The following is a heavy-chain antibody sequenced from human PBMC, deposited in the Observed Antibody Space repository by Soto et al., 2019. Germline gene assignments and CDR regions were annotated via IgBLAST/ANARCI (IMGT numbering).Heavy chain of an antibody. CDR1: GFTFSSYA. V-gene: IGHV3-23*01. J-gene: IGHJ4*02. Sequence: EVQLLESGGGLVQPGGSLRLSCAASGFTFSSYAMSWVRQAPGKGLEWVSAISGSGGSTYYADSVKGRFTISRDNSKKTLYLQMNSLRAEDTAVYYCAKSLVPAPNQENYWGQGTLVTVSS. D-gene: IGHD2-2*01. CDR3: AKSLVPAPNQENY. CDR2: ISGSGGST.